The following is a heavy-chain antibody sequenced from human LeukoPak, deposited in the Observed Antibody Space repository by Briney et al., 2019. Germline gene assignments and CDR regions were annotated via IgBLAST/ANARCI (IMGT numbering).Heavy chain of an antibody. D-gene: IGHD2-15*01. CDR3: ARERVVAATPDAFDI. Sequence: GGSLRLSCAASGFTVSSNYMSWVRQAPGKGLEWVSVIYSGGSTYYADSVKGRLTISRDNSKNTLYLQMNSLRAEDTAVYYCARERVVAATPDAFDIWGQGTMVTVSS. CDR1: GFTVSSNY. J-gene: IGHJ3*02. V-gene: IGHV3-53*01. CDR2: IYSGGST.